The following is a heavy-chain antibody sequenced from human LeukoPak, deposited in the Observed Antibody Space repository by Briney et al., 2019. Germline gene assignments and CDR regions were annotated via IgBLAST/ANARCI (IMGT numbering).Heavy chain of an antibody. V-gene: IGHV1-18*01. D-gene: IGHD2-15*01. Sequence: AASVKASCKASGYTFTSYGISWVRQAPGQGLEWMGWISAYNGNTNYAQKLQGRVTMTTDTSTSTAYMELGSLRSDDTAVYYCARDRRCSGGSCWYNWFDPWGQGTLVTVPS. J-gene: IGHJ5*02. CDR1: GYTFTSYG. CDR3: ARDRRCSGGSCWYNWFDP. CDR2: ISAYNGNT.